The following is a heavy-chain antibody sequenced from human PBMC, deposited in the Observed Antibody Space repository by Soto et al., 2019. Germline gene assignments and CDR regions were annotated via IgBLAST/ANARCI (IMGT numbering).Heavy chain of an antibody. CDR1: GFTFSSYA. D-gene: IGHD6-13*01. CDR3: ANRIGAAGTIY. CDR2: ISGSGGST. Sequence: GGSLRLSCAASGFTFSSYAMSWVRQAPGKGLEWVSAISGSGGSTYYADSVKGRFTISRDNSENTLYLQMNSLRAEDTAVYYCANRIGAAGTIYWGQGTLVTVSS. V-gene: IGHV3-23*01. J-gene: IGHJ4*02.